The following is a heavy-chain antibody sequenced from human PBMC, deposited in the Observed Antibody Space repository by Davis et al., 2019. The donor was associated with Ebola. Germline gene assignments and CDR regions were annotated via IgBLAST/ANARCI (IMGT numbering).Heavy chain of an antibody. J-gene: IGHJ4*02. Sequence: SVKVSCKASGGTFSSYAISWVRQAPGQGLEWMGGIIPILGIASYAQKFQGRVTMTRDTSTSTVYMELSSLRSEDTAVYYCARAQNWDSSGWPYYFDYWGQGTLVTVSS. CDR1: GGTFSSYA. D-gene: IGHD6-19*01. CDR2: IIPILGIA. CDR3: ARAQNWDSSGWPYYFDY. V-gene: IGHV1-69*10.